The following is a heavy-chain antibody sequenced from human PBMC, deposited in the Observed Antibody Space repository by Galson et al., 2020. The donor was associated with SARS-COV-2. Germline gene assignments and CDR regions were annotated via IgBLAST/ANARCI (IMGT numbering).Heavy chain of an antibody. D-gene: IGHD1-1*01. V-gene: IGHV3-11*01. CDR3: ARDMTLEQNRYYYYGMDV. J-gene: IGHJ6*02. CDR2: ISSSGSTI. Sequence: TGGSLRLSCAASGFTFSDYYMSWIRQAPGKGLEWVSYISSSGSTIYYADSVKGRFTISRDNAKNSLYLQMNSLRAEDTAVYYCARDMTLEQNRYYYYGMDVWGQGTTVTVSS. CDR1: GFTFSDYY.